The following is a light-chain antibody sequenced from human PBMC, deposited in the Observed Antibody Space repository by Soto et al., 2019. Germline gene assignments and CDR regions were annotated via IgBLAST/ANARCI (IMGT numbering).Light chain of an antibody. Sequence: EVVLTQSPATLSLSPGXRATLSCRASQSIGSTYLAWYQQKPGQAPRLLISGASTRATGIPDKFSGSGSGTDFTLTITRLEPEDLAVYYCQQYGDSPETFGQGTKVDIK. CDR3: QQYGDSPET. V-gene: IGKV3-20*01. CDR2: GAS. J-gene: IGKJ1*01. CDR1: QSIGSTY.